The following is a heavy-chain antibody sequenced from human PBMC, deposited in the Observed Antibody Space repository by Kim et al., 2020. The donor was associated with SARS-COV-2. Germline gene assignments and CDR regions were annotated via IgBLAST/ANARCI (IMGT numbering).Heavy chain of an antibody. CDR2: ISYDGSNK. CDR1: GFTFSSYA. V-gene: IGHV3-30*04. J-gene: IGHJ4*02. CDR3: SRDSGGSFDY. Sequence: GGSLRLSCAASGFTFSSYAMHWVRQAPGKGLEWVAVISYDGSNKYYADSVKGRFTISRDNSKNTLYLQMNSLRAEDTAVYYCSRDSGGSFDYWGQGTLVTVSS. D-gene: IGHD2-15*01.